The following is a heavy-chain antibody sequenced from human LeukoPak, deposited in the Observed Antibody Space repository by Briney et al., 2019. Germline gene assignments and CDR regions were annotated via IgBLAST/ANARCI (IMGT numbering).Heavy chain of an antibody. CDR3: AKDREFAVPAAILDY. CDR1: GFIVSSNY. J-gene: IGHJ4*02. V-gene: IGHV3-53*01. CDR2: IYSDGST. Sequence: GGSLRLSCAASGFIVSSNYMSWVRQAPGKGLEWVSIIYSDGSTYYADSVKGRFTISRDNFKNILYFDMNSLRVEDTAVYYCAKDREFAVPAAILDYWGQGTLVTVSS. D-gene: IGHD2-2*02.